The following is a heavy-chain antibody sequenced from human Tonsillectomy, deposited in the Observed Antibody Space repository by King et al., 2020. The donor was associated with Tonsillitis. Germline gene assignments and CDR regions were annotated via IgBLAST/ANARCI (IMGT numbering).Heavy chain of an antibody. Sequence: VQLVESGGDLVQPGGSLRLSCAASGFTFSNSWMTWVRQAPGKGLEWVAHINKDGSVKDYVDSVKGRFTVSRDNAKNSLYLQMNSLRIEDTAVYFCVREGWESFFDYWGQGTMVTVSS. CDR1: GFTFSNSW. V-gene: IGHV3-7*01. CDR2: INKDGSVK. CDR3: VREGWESFFDY. D-gene: IGHD3-16*02. J-gene: IGHJ4*02.